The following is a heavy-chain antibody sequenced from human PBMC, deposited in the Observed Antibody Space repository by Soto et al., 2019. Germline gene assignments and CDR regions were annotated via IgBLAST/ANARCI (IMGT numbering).Heavy chain of an antibody. CDR3: VRWVDDGDYGDY. V-gene: IGHV3-7*01. CDR1: GFTFSSYW. J-gene: IGHJ4*02. Sequence: EVQLLESGGDLVQPGGSLRLSCAASGFTFSSYWMTWVRQAPGKGLEWVASIKEDGSEKNYVGSVKGRFTISRDKAKNSLYLQMNSLRAEDTAVYYCVRWVDDGDYGDYWGQGTLVTVSS. D-gene: IGHD4-17*01. CDR2: IKEDGSEK.